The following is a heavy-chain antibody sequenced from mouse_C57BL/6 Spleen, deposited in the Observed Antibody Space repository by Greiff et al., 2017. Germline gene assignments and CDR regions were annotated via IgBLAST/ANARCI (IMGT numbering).Heavy chain of an antibody. J-gene: IGHJ4*01. Sequence: VQLQQSGAELVRPGASVKLSCKASGYTFTDYYINWVKQRPVQGLEWIARIYPGSGNTYYNEKFKGKATLTAEKSSSTAYMQRSSLTSEDSAVYFCARGYYDYDDAMDYWGQGTSVTVSS. CDR2: IYPGSGNT. D-gene: IGHD2-4*01. CDR1: GYTFTDYY. CDR3: ARGYYDYDDAMDY. V-gene: IGHV1-76*01.